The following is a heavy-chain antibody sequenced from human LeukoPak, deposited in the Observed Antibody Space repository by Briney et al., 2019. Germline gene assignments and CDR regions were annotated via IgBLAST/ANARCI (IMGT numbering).Heavy chain of an antibody. V-gene: IGHV4-61*02. J-gene: IGHJ4*02. CDR3: ASADQLVESFDY. CDR1: GGSISSGSYY. D-gene: IGHD6-6*01. CDR2: IYTSGST. Sequence: SETLSLTCTVSGGSISSGSYYWSWIRQPAGKGLEWIGRIYTSGSTNYNPSLKSRVTISVDTSKNQFSLKLSSVTAADTAVYYCASADQLVESFDYWGQGTLVTVSS.